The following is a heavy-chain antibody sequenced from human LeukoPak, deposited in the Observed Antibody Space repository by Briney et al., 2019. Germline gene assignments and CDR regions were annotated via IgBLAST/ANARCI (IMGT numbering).Heavy chain of an antibody. D-gene: IGHD1-26*01. Sequence: PSETLSLTCTVSGGSISSYYWSWIRQPPGKGLEWIGYIYYSGSTNYNPSPKRRVTISVDTSKNQFSRKLSSVTAADTAVYYCASRPHHSGFDDWSQGTLVTVSS. CDR2: IYYSGST. CDR1: GGSISSYY. J-gene: IGHJ4*02. V-gene: IGHV4-59*08. CDR3: ASRPHHSGFDD.